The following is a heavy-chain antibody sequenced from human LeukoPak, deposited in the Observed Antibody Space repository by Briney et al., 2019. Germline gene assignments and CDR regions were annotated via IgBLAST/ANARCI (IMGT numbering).Heavy chain of an antibody. CDR3: AGGLYCSGGGCYTGFFDC. D-gene: IGHD2-15*01. J-gene: IGHJ4*02. CDR2: IIPIFGST. CDR1: GGALSTYA. V-gene: IGHV1-69*01. Sequence: GSSVKVSCKASGGALSTYAISWVRQAPGQGLEWMGGIIPIFGSTNYAQNFQGRVTITADESTYTTYMELTGLKAEDTAVYSCAGGLYCSGGGCYTGFFDCWGQGTLVTVSS.